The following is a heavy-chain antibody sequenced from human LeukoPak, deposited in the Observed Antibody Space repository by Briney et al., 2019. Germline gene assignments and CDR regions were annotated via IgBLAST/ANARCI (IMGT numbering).Heavy chain of an antibody. CDR1: GFTFSSYS. CDR3: ARENIFATVTFPPMGV. D-gene: IGHD4-17*01. Sequence: GGSLRLSCAASGFTFSSYSMNWVRQAPGKGLEWVSSISSSSSYIYYADSVKGRFTISRDNAKNSLYLQMNSLRAEDTAVYYCARENIFATVTFPPMGVWGKGTTVTVSS. V-gene: IGHV3-21*01. CDR2: ISSSSSYI. J-gene: IGHJ6*03.